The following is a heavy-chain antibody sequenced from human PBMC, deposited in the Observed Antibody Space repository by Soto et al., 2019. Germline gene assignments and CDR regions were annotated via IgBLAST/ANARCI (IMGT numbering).Heavy chain of an antibody. CDR3: ARSRIAVAARRTDWFDP. CDR1: VYSVSSNSAA. CDR2: TYYRSKWYN. Sequence: SQTLSLTCAMSVYSVSSNSAAWNWIIQSPSRGLEWLGRTYYRSKWYNDYAVSVKSRITINPDTSKNQFSLQLNSVTPEDTAVYYCARSRIAVAARRTDWFDPWGQATLVTLSS. V-gene: IGHV6-1*01. J-gene: IGHJ5*02. D-gene: IGHD6-19*01.